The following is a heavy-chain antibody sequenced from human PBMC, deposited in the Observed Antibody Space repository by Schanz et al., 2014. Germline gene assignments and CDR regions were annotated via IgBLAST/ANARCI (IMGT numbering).Heavy chain of an antibody. CDR1: GYIFTGYY. Sequence: QVQLVQSGAEVKKPGASVKVSCKASGYIFTGYYLHWVRQAPGQGLEWMGWINTNTANPTYAQGFTGRFVYTLDASVTTAYLEISSLKAEDTAVYYCARGYSGYSHFDYWGQGALVTVSS. CDR2: INTNTANP. V-gene: IGHV7-4-1*02. CDR3: ARGYSGYSHFDY. J-gene: IGHJ4*02. D-gene: IGHD5-12*01.